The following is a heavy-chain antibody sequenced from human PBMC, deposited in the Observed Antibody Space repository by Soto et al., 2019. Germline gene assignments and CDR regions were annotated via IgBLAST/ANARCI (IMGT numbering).Heavy chain of an antibody. V-gene: IGHV3-7*01. CDR2: IKQDGTEK. Sequence: EVQLVESGGGLVQPGGSLRLSCAASGFTFSNYWMSWVRQAPGKGLEWVGNIKQDGTEKNYVDSVRGRFTISRDNAKNSLDLQMNSLTAEDTAVYYCASVAIWGQGTLVTVSS. D-gene: IGHD5-12*01. CDR1: GFTFSNYW. J-gene: IGHJ4*02. CDR3: ASVAI.